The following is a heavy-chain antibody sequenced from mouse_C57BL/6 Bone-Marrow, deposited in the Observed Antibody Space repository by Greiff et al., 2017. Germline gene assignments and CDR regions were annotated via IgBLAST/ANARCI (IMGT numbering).Heavy chain of an antibody. CDR3: ARLKGTVVATDYAMDY. V-gene: IGHV1-63*01. D-gene: IGHD1-1*01. CDR2: IYPGGGYT. Sequence: QVQLQQSGAELVRPGTSVKMSCKASGYTFTNYWIGWAKQRPGHGLEWIGDIYPGGGYTNYNEKFKGKATLTADKSSSTAYMQCSSLTSEDSAIYYCARLKGTVVATDYAMDYWGQGTSVTVSS. CDR1: GYTFTNYW. J-gene: IGHJ4*01.